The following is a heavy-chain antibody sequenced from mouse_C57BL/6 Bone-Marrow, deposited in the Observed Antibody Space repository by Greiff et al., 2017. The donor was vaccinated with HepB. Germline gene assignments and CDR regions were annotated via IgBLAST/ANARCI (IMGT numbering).Heavy chain of an antibody. Sequence: QVQLQQPGAELVKPGASVKLSCKASGYTFTSYWMQWVNQRPGQGLEWIGEIDPSDSYTNYNQKFKGKATLTVDTSSSTAYMQLSSLTSEDSAVYYCARGNYYGSSAGFAYWGQGTLVTVSA. J-gene: IGHJ3*01. V-gene: IGHV1-50*01. CDR3: ARGNYYGSSAGFAY. CDR2: IDPSDSYT. CDR1: GYTFTSYW. D-gene: IGHD1-1*01.